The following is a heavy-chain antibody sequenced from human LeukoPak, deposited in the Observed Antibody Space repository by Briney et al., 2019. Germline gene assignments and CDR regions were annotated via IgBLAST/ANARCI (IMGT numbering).Heavy chain of an antibody. D-gene: IGHD6-13*01. CDR1: GFTFSSYG. CDR3: AKVTIAAAGTGGY. Sequence: PGGSLRLSCAASGFTFSSYGMHWVRQAPGKGLEWVAVISYDGSNKYYADSVKGRFTISRDNSKNTLYLQMNSLRAEDTAVYYCAKVTIAAAGTGGYWGQGTLVTVSS. CDR2: ISYDGSNK. J-gene: IGHJ4*02. V-gene: IGHV3-30*18.